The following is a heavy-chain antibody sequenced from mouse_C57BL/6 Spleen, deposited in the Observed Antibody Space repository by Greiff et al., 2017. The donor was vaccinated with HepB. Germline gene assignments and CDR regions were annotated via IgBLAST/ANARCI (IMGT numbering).Heavy chain of an antibody. CDR2: IDPETGGT. CDR1: GYTFTDYE. V-gene: IGHV1-15*01. J-gene: IGHJ2*01. Sequence: VQLQQSGAELVRPGASVTLSCKASGYTFTDYEMHWVKQTPVHGLEWIGAIDPETGGTAYKQKFKGKAILTADKSSSTAFMELSSLTSEDYAVYYCTRCYSKGEYYFDYWGQGTTLTVSS. D-gene: IGHD2-5*01. CDR3: TRCYSKGEYYFDY.